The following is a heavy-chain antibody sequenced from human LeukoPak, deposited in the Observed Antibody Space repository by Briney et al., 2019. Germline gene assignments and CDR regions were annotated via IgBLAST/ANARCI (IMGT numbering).Heavy chain of an antibody. V-gene: IGHV4-38-2*01. CDR2: IHRSGTT. CDR3: GRIDWAPDY. Sequence: SGTLSLTCAVSGYSISSGDHWAWIRQPPGKGLEWIGSIHRSGTTYYNPSLKSRVTISLDTSKNQFSLRLTSVTAADTAVYYCGRIDWAPDYWGEGTLVTVSS. CDR1: GYSISSGDH. J-gene: IGHJ4*02. D-gene: IGHD2-21*01.